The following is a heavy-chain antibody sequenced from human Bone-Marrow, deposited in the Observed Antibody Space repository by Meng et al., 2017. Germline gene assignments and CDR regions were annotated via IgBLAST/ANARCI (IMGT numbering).Heavy chain of an antibody. Sequence: ASVKVSCKASGYTFTSYGISWVRQAPGQGLEWMGWISAYNGNTNYAQKLQSRVTMTTDTSTSTAYMELRSLRSDDTAVYYCARVQQSAAIFYYYYYGMDVWGQGTTVTVSS. CDR2: ISAYNGNT. J-gene: IGHJ6*02. D-gene: IGHD2-2*01. V-gene: IGHV1-18*01. CDR3: ARVQQSAAIFYYYYYGMDV. CDR1: GYTFTSYG.